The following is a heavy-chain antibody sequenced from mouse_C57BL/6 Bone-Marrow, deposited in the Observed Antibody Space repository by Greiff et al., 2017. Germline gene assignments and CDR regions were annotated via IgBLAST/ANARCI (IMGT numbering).Heavy chain of an antibody. CDR1: GFTFSSYT. J-gene: IGHJ4*01. D-gene: IGHD1-1*01. CDR3: ARQATTVVANYAMDY. CDR2: ISGGGGNT. Sequence: EVQRVESGGGLVKPGGSLKLSCAASGFTFSSYTMSWVRQTPEKRLEWVATISGGGGNTYYPDSVKGRFTISRDNAKNTLYLQMSSLRSEDTALXYCARQATTVVANYAMDYWGQGTSVTVSS. V-gene: IGHV5-9*01.